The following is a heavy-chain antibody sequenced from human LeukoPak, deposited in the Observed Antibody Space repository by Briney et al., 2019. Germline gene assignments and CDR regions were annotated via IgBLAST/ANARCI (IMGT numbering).Heavy chain of an antibody. J-gene: IGHJ4*02. V-gene: IGHV4-38-2*02. CDR2: IYHSGST. D-gene: IGHD6-13*01. CDR3: ARNIAAAAPYYFDY. Sequence: KASETLSLTCTVSGYSISSGYYWGWIRQPPGKGLEWIGSIYHSGSTYYNPSLKSRVAISVDTSKNHFSLKLTSVTAADTAVYYCARNIAAAAPYYFDYWGQGTLVTVSS. CDR1: GYSISSGYY.